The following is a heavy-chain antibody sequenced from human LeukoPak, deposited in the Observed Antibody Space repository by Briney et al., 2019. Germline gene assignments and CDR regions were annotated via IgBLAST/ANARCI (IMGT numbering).Heavy chain of an antibody. Sequence: PSETLSLTCTVSGGSISSYYWSWIRQPPGKGLEWIGYIYYSGSTNYNPSLKSRVTISVDTSKNQFSLKLSSVTAADTAVYYCARVAVTTTLGVSLGYYMDVWGKGTTVTISS. CDR3: ARVAVTTTLGVSLGYYMDV. J-gene: IGHJ6*03. D-gene: IGHD4-17*01. CDR2: IYYSGST. CDR1: GGSISSYY. V-gene: IGHV4-59*01.